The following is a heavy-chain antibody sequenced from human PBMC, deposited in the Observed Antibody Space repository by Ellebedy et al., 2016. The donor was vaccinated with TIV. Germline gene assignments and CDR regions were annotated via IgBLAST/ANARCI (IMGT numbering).Heavy chain of an antibody. V-gene: IGHV3-9*01. J-gene: IGHJ6*02. CDR3: AKDISGGIITGTTLADYYGMDV. D-gene: IGHD1-7*01. CDR1: GFTVSSNY. Sequence: SLKISCAASGFTVSSNYMSWVRQAPGKGLEWVSGISWNSGKIGYADSVKGRFTISRDNAKNSLYLQMNSLRVEDTALYYCAKDISGGIITGTTLADYYGMDVWGQGTTVTVSS. CDR2: ISWNSGKI.